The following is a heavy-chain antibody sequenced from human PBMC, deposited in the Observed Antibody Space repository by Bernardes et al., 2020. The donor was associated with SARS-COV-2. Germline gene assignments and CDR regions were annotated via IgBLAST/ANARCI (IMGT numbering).Heavy chain of an antibody. CDR1: GGSISSGGYY. J-gene: IGHJ5*02. CDR3: ARIHIGIFGVVNWFDP. V-gene: IGHV4-31*03. D-gene: IGHD3-3*01. Sequence: SETLSLTCTVSGGSISSGGYYWSWIRQHPGKGLEWIGYIYYSGSTYYNPSLKSRVTISVDTSKNQFSLKLSSVTAADTAVYYCARIHIGIFGVVNWFDPWGQGTLVTVSS. CDR2: IYYSGST.